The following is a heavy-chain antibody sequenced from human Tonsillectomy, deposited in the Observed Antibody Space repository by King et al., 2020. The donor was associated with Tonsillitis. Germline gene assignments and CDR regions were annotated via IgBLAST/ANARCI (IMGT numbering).Heavy chain of an antibody. CDR1: GFTFSSYE. Sequence: QLVQSGGGLVQPGGSLRLSCAASGFTFSSYEMNWVRQAPGKGLEWVSYISSSGSTLYYADSVKGRFTISRDNAKNSLYLQMNSLRAEDTAGYYCARIAVAGDYFDYWGQGTLVTVSS. CDR3: ARIAVAGDYFDY. D-gene: IGHD6-19*01. CDR2: ISSSGSTL. V-gene: IGHV3-48*03. J-gene: IGHJ4*02.